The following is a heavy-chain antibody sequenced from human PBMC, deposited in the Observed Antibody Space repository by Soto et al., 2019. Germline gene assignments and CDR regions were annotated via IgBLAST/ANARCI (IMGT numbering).Heavy chain of an antibody. Sequence: QVQLQQWGAGLLKPSETLSLTCAVYGVSFRGYYWSCIRQPPGKGLELIGEINHSGSTNYNQALKSRVTISVDTSKNQFSLKLSSVTAADTAVYYCARGPKLGYYFDYWRQGTLVTVSS. D-gene: IGHD1-7*01. CDR1: GVSFRGYY. V-gene: IGHV4-34*01. CDR3: ARGPKLGYYFDY. CDR2: INHSGST. J-gene: IGHJ4*02.